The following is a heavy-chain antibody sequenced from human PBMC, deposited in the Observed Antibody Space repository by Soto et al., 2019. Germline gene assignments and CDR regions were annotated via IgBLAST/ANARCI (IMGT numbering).Heavy chain of an antibody. D-gene: IGHD1-7*01. J-gene: IGHJ5*02. CDR2: IYYSGRT. V-gene: IGHV4-39*01. Sequence: QLQLQESGPGLAKPSETLSLTCTVSGGSISSSSYYWGWIRQPPGKGLEWIGSIYYSGRTYYNPSLKSRVTISVDTSKNQFSLKLSSVTAADTAVYSCARRSATTFGRSWFDPWGQGTLVTVSS. CDR3: ARRSATTFGRSWFDP. CDR1: GGSISSSSYY.